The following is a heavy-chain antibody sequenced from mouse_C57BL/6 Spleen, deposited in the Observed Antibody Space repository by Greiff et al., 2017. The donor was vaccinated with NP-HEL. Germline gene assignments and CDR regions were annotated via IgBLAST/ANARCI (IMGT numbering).Heavy chain of an antibody. CDR2: IYPSDSET. CDR1: GYTFTSYW. V-gene: IGHV1-61*01. J-gene: IGHJ2*01. Sequence: QVQLQRPGAELVRPGSSVKLSCKASGYTFTSYWMDWVKQRPGQGLEWIGNIYPSDSETHYNQKFKDKATLTVDKSSSTAYMQLSSLTPEDSAVYYCARRTYFDYWGQGTTLTVSS. CDR3: ARRTYFDY.